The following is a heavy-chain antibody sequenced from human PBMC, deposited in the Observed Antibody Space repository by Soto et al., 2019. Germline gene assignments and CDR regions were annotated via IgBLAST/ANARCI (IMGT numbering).Heavy chain of an antibody. CDR1: GGSVSSGTHY. Sequence: QVQLQESGPGLVKPSETLSLTCTVSGGSVSSGTHYWSWIRQPPGKGLEWIGYIYYTGSTKYNPSLKSRVTVSVDTSKNQFSLKMSSVTAADTAVYYCVRDPHDYCVPAGGMDVWGHGTTVTVSS. CDR3: VRDPHDYCVPAGGMDV. CDR2: IYYTGST. D-gene: IGHD4-17*01. V-gene: IGHV4-61*01. J-gene: IGHJ6*02.